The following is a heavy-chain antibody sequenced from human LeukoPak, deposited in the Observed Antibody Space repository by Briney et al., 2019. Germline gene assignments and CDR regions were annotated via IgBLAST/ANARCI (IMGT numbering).Heavy chain of an antibody. V-gene: IGHV3-23*01. D-gene: IGHD5-12*01. CDR1: GFTFSSYA. Sequence: GGSLRLSCAASGFTFSSYAMSWVRQAPGKGLEWVSGVSGSGGSTYYADSVKGRFTISRDNSKNTLYLQMNSLRAEATAVYYCAKDLEIVATITGNWGQGTLVTVSS. J-gene: IGHJ4*02. CDR3: AKDLEIVATITGN. CDR2: VSGSGGST.